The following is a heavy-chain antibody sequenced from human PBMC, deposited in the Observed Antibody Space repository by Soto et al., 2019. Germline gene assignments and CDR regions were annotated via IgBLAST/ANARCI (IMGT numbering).Heavy chain of an antibody. CDR1: GFTFSSYG. Sequence: QVQLVESGGGVVQPGRSLRLSCAASGFTFSSYGMHWVRQAPGKGLEWVAVIWYDGSNKYYADSVKGRFTISRDNSKNTLYLQMNSLRAEDTAVYYCAREGGAAEINDSFDYWGQGTLVTVSS. V-gene: IGHV3-33*01. J-gene: IGHJ4*02. CDR2: IWYDGSNK. D-gene: IGHD3-16*01. CDR3: AREGGAAEINDSFDY.